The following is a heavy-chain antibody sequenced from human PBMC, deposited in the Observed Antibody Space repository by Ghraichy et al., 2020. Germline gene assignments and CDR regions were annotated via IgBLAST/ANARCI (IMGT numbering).Heavy chain of an antibody. CDR3: ARPMTATVTAFRY. CDR1: GFNFSSYW. J-gene: IGHJ4*02. D-gene: IGHD4-17*01. Sequence: GGSLTLSCAASGFNFSSYWMHWVRQVPGKGLVWVSRINSDGSKTYYADSVKGRFTISRDNAKNTLYLQMSSLRAEDTALYYCARPMTATVTAFRYWGQGSLVTVSS. V-gene: IGHV3-74*01. CDR2: INSDGSKT.